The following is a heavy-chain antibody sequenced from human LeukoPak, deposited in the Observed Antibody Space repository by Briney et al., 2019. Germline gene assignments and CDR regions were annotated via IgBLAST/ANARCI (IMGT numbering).Heavy chain of an antibody. V-gene: IGHV3-23*01. CDR2: ISSSDAST. J-gene: IGHJ4*02. D-gene: IGHD5-18*01. CDR3: AKGSGRGSSSALDY. CDR1: GFTFSSYA. Sequence: PGGSLRLSCAASGFTFSSYAMNWVRQAPGKGLEWVSIISSSDASTYYADSVTGRFTISTDNAKNTLYLQMNSLRAEDTALYYCAKGSGRGSSSALDYWGQGTLVTVSS.